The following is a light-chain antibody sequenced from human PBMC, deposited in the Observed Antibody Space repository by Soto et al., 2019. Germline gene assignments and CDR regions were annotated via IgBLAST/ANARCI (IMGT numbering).Light chain of an antibody. CDR2: GAS. V-gene: IGKV3-20*01. CDR1: QSVSSSS. CDR3: QQSGNSPYT. Sequence: EIVLTQSPGTLSLSPGERATLSCRASQSVSSSSLAWYQQKPGQAPRLLIYGASSRATGIPDRFSGSGSGTDFPLTSSRLEPEYFAVYYWQQSGNSPYTFGQGTKLEIK. J-gene: IGKJ2*01.